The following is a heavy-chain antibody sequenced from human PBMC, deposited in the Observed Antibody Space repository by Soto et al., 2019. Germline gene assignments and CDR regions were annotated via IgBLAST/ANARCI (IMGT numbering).Heavy chain of an antibody. Sequence: ASVKVSCKASGYTFTGYDIHWVRQAPGQGLEWMGWINPNSGGTNYAQKFQGRVTMTRDTSISTAYMELSRLRSDDTAVYYCARDEEGSYDFWSVRVRGLDHWGQGTLVTVSS. D-gene: IGHD3-3*01. CDR1: GYTFTGYD. CDR3: ARDEEGSYDFWSVRVRGLDH. CDR2: INPNSGGT. J-gene: IGHJ5*02. V-gene: IGHV1-2*02.